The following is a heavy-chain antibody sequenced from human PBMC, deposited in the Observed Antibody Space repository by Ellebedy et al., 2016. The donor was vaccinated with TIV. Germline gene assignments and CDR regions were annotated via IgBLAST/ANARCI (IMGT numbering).Heavy chain of an antibody. CDR2: IKQDGSEK. CDR1: GFTFSNYW. CDR3: AREKSGHKWNDGFDS. J-gene: IGHJ4*02. V-gene: IGHV3-7*01. Sequence: GESLKISCAASGFTFSNYWMSWVRQAPGKGLEWVANIKQDGSEKYYVDSVKGRFTISRDNAKNSLYLQMNSLRAEDTAVYYCAREKSGHKWNDGFDSWGQGTLVTVSS. D-gene: IGHD1-1*01.